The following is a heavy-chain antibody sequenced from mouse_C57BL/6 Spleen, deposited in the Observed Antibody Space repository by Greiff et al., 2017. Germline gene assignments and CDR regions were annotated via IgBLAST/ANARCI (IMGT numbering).Heavy chain of an antibody. Sequence: VQLQQSGPELVKPGASVKMSCKASGYTFTDYNMHWVKQSHGKSLEWIGYINPNNGGTSYNQKFKGKATLTVNKSSSTAYMELRSLTSEDSAVYYCEVFYYDYVGGFYYFDYWGQGTTLTVSS. CDR1: GYTFTDYN. J-gene: IGHJ2*01. CDR2: INPNNGGT. D-gene: IGHD2-4*01. CDR3: EVFYYDYVGGFYYFDY. V-gene: IGHV1-22*01.